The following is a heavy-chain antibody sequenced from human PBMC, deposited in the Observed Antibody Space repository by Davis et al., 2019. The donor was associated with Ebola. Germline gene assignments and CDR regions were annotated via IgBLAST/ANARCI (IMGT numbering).Heavy chain of an antibody. CDR1: GFTFGDYG. CDR3: ARDDFCSL. Sequence: GGSLRLSCTTSGFTFGDYGMSWFRQAPGKGLEWVSIIYSGGTTYYADSVKGRFTISRDSSKNTLYLQMNSLRAEDTAVYYCARDDFCSLWGQGTLVTVSS. D-gene: IGHD3-3*01. J-gene: IGHJ4*02. CDR2: IYSGGTT. V-gene: IGHV3-53*01.